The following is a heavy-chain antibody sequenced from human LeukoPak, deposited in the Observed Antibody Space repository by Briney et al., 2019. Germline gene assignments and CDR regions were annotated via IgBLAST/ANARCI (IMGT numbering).Heavy chain of an antibody. CDR2: IYTSGRT. CDR3: ARDIIVGAVVGKDAFDI. V-gene: IGHV4-4*07. CDR1: GGSLSSYY. Sequence: PSEALSLTRTVSGGSLSSYYRRWIREPAGKGLEWIGRIYTSGRTNYNPSLKSRVTISVDKTKNQYSLKLSSVPAADTAVDYCARDIIVGAVVGKDAFDIWGQGTMVTVS. J-gene: IGHJ3*02. D-gene: IGHD1-26*01.